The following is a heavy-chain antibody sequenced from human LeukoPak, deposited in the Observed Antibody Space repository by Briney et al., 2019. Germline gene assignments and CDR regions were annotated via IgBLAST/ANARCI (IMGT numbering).Heavy chain of an antibody. CDR3: AGLVGRYSSGLYYYYFDY. J-gene: IGHJ4*02. CDR1: GGSISSGGYS. V-gene: IGHV4-30-2*01. CDR2: IYHSGST. Sequence: SQTLSLTCAVSGGSISSGGYSWSWIRQPPGKGLEWIGYIYHSGSTYYNPSLKSRVTISVDRSKNQFSLKLSSVTAADTAVYYCAGLVGRYSSGLYYYYFDYWGQGTLVTVSS. D-gene: IGHD3-22*01.